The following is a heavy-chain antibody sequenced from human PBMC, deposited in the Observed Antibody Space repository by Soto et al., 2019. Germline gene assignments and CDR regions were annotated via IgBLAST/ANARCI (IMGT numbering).Heavy chain of an antibody. CDR2: ISGSGGST. Sequence: EVQLLESGGGLVQPGGSLRLSCAASGFTFSSYAMSWVRQAPGKGLEWVSAISGSGGSTYYADSVKGRFTISRDNSKNTLYLQMNSLRAEDTAVYYCAKGWDYYYSSGYYRPIDYYFDYGGQGTLVTVSS. CDR1: GFTFSSYA. J-gene: IGHJ4*02. CDR3: AKGWDYYYSSGYYRPIDYYFDY. V-gene: IGHV3-23*01. D-gene: IGHD3-22*01.